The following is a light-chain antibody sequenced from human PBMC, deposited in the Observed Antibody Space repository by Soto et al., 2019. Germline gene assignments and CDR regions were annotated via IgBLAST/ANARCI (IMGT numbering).Light chain of an antibody. J-gene: IGKJ2*01. V-gene: IGKV1-39*01. CDR3: QQSHSTPRT. CDR1: QSINKY. Sequence: DIQMTQSPSSLSASVGDRVTITCRASQSINKYLNWYQQKPGKAPKLLIFAASSMQSGVPLRFSGSGSGTDFTLTISSLQPEDFATYYCQQSHSTPRTIGQGTKLEIK. CDR2: AAS.